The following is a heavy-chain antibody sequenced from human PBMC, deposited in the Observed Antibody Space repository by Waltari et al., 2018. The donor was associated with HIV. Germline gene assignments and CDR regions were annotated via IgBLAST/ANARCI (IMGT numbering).Heavy chain of an antibody. Sequence: HVQLVESGGGVVQPGRSLRLSCAAYGFNISTYGIHWVRQDPGKGLEWVALISPDGIKKDYAESMKGRLIISRDISKNTLYLQINSLRPEDTALYYCGKDLNLRYFDWFQVTGFDYWGQGTQVTVSS. CDR2: ISPDGIKK. CDR1: GFNISTYG. D-gene: IGHD3-9*01. V-gene: IGHV3-30*18. J-gene: IGHJ4*02. CDR3: GKDLNLRYFDWFQVTGFDY.